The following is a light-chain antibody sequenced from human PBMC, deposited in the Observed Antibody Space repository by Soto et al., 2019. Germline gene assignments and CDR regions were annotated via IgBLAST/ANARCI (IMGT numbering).Light chain of an antibody. J-gene: IGKJ5*01. CDR3: QHYDHLPIT. V-gene: IGKV1-33*01. CDR2: DAS. Sequence: IQVTQSPSSLSAPVGDRVTITCKASQDITNYLNWYQQKPGRAPRLLLYDASSLETGVPSRFSGSGSGTDFTLTISSLQPEDVATYYCQHYDHLPITFGQGTRLEIK. CDR1: QDITNY.